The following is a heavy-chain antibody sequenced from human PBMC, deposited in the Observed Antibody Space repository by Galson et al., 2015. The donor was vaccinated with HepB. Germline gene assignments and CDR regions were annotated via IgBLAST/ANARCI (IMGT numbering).Heavy chain of an antibody. J-gene: IGHJ3*02. CDR2: ISAYNGNT. CDR3: AREPDLGTDILTGYYRAGAFDI. CDR1: GYTFTSYG. V-gene: IGHV1-18*01. D-gene: IGHD3-9*01. Sequence: SVKVSCKASGYTFTSYGISWVRQAPGQGLEWMGWISAYNGNTNYAQKLQGRVTMTTDTSTSTAYMELRSLRSDDTAVYYCAREPDLGTDILTGYYRAGAFDIWGQGTMVTVSS.